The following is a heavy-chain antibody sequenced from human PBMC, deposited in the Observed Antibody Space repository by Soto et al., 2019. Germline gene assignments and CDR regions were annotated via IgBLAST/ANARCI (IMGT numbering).Heavy chain of an antibody. CDR1: GFTFSKAW. CDR2: IKSKTDGGTT. V-gene: IGHV3-15*07. CDR3: TTFDIVVVPAAMESYYYYYGMDV. J-gene: IGHJ6*02. Sequence: EVQLVESGGGLVKPGGSLRLSCAASGFTFSKAWMNWVRQAPGKGLEWVGRIKSKTDGGTTDYAALVKGRFTISRDDSKNTLYLQMNSLKTEDTAVYYFTTFDIVVVPAAMESYYYYYGMDVWGQGTTVTVSS. D-gene: IGHD2-2*01.